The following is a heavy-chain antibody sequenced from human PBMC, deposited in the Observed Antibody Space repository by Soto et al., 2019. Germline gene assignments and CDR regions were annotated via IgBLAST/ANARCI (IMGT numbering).Heavy chain of an antibody. D-gene: IGHD6-13*01. CDR1: GGSISSSNW. CDR3: ARVFLGEQLRKYYGMDV. J-gene: IGHJ6*02. CDR2: IYHSGST. Sequence: PSETLSLTCAVSGGSISSSNWWSGVRQPPGKGLEWIGEIYHSGSTNYNPSFKSRVTISVDKSKNQFSLKLSSVTAADTAVYYCARVFLGEQLRKYYGMDVWGQGTTVTVSS. V-gene: IGHV4-4*02.